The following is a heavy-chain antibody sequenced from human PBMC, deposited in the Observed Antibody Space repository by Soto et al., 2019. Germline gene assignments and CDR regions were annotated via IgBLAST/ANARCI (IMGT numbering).Heavy chain of an antibody. D-gene: IGHD2-2*01. CDR2: IVVGSGNT. CDR1: GFTFTSSA. CDR3: AAGLRDQLRIYSYYYGMDV. Sequence: ASVKVSCKASGFTFTSSAVQWVRQARGQRLEWIGWIVVGSGNTNYAQKFQERVTITRDMSTSTAYMGLSSLRSEDTAVYYCAAGLRDQLRIYSYYYGMDVWGQGTTVTVSS. J-gene: IGHJ6*02. V-gene: IGHV1-58*01.